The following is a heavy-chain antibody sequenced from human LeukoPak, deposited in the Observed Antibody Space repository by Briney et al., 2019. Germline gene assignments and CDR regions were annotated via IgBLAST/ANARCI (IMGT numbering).Heavy chain of an antibody. CDR2: IKGDGIST. Sequence: PGGSLRLSCAASGFTVSSNWMHWVRHAPGQGLVWVSRIKGDGISTNYADSVKGRFTISRDIAKNTLYLQMNSLRAEDTGVYYCAKDHYWRIDYCGRGTLVTVS. CDR3: AKDHYWRIDY. D-gene: IGHD2-15*01. CDR1: GFTVSSNW. J-gene: IGHJ4*02. V-gene: IGHV3-74*01.